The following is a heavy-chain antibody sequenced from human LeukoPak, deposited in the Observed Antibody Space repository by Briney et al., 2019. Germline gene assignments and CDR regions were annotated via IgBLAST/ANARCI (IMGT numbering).Heavy chain of an antibody. V-gene: IGHV1-2*02. Sequence: GASVKVSCKASGYTFTGYYMHWVRQAPGQGLEWMGWINPNSGGTNYAQKFQGRVTMTRDTSISTAYMELSRLRSDDTAVYYCARVGSFAVLGYFDYWGQGTLVTVSS. CDR1: GYTFTGYY. CDR2: INPNSGGT. D-gene: IGHD1-1*01. CDR3: ARVGSFAVLGYFDY. J-gene: IGHJ4*02.